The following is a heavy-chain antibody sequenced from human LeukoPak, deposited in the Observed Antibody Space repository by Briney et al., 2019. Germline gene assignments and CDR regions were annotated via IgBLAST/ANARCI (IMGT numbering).Heavy chain of an antibody. V-gene: IGHV3-48*04. D-gene: IGHD2-2*01. CDR2: ISSSSSTI. CDR1: GFTFSSYP. Sequence: GGSLRLSCAASGFTFSSYPLHWVRQAPGKGLEWVSYISSSSSTIYYADSVKGRFTISRDNAKNSLYLQMNSLRAEDTAVYYCASLVREDIVVVPAATDGDPSDYWGQGTLVTVSS. CDR3: ASLVREDIVVVPAATDGDPSDY. J-gene: IGHJ4*02.